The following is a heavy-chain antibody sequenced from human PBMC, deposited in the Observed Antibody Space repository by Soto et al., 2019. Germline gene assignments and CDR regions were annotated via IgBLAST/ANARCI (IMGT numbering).Heavy chain of an antibody. V-gene: IGHV3-23*01. CDR1: GFTFSSNA. D-gene: IGHD2-15*01. J-gene: IGHJ4*02. CDR2: ISSSGGST. Sequence: GGSLGLSCAASGFTFSSNAMSWVRQAPGKGLEWVSGISSSGGSTYYADSVKGRFTISRDNSKNMLYLQMNNLRAEDTAVYYCAKAQGGSYFDYWGQGTLVTVSS. CDR3: AKAQGGSYFDY.